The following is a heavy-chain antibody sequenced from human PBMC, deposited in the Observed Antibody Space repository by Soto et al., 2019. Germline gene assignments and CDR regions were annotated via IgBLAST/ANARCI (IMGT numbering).Heavy chain of an antibody. CDR3: ARAGKVVVAATYYYYGMDV. V-gene: IGHV4-30-4*01. J-gene: IGHJ6*02. CDR2: IYYSGST. D-gene: IGHD2-15*01. Sequence: QVQLQESGPGLVKPSQTLSLTCTVSGGSISSGDYYWSWIRQPPGKGLEWIGYIYYSGSTYYNPSLKSRVTISVDTSKNQFSLKLSSVTAADTAVYYCARAGKVVVAATYYYYGMDVWGQGTTVTVSS. CDR1: GGSISSGDYY.